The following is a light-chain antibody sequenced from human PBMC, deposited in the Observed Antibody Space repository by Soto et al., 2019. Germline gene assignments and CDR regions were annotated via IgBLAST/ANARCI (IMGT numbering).Light chain of an antibody. V-gene: IGLV2-14*01. Sequence: QSALTQPASVSGSPGQSITISCTGTSSDVGGYDYVSWYQQHPGKAPKLMIYAVTNRPSGVSDRFSGSKSGTTASLTISGLQAEDEADYYCSSYSGSSTGVFGGGTKVTVL. CDR3: SSYSGSSTGV. CDR2: AVT. CDR1: SSDVGGYDY. J-gene: IGLJ3*02.